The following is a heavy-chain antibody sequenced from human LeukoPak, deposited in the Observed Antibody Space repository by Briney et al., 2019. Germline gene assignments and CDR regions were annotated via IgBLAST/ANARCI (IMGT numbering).Heavy chain of an antibody. Sequence: SVTVPCKAPGGTFRSNAISWVRQAPGQGPEWMGRIIPILGTAEYAEKFQGRVTITADKSTTTAYMELSSLKSEDTALYYCARGKGFVGHFDSWGQGTLVTVSS. J-gene: IGHJ4*02. D-gene: IGHD3-3*01. V-gene: IGHV1-69*04. CDR3: ARGKGFVGHFDS. CDR1: GGTFRSNA. CDR2: IIPILGTA.